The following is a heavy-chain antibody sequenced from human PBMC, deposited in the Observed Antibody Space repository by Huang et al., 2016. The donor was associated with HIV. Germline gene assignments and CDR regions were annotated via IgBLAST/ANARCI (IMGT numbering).Heavy chain of an antibody. V-gene: IGHV1-46*01. CDR3: ARPPYNVNIPVAGLDH. D-gene: IGHD6-19*01. CDR1: GYTFATFY. CDR2: SSHSDRTT. J-gene: IGHJ4*02. Sequence: HVQLVQSGAEVRNPGASVKVSCKKSGYTFATFYMHRVRQAPGPGPEWIGLSSHSDRTTNLAQKFQGIVTVNRDKSTSTVVMELRSLRSEDTAVYYCARPPYNVNIPVAGLDHWGQGTLVTVSS.